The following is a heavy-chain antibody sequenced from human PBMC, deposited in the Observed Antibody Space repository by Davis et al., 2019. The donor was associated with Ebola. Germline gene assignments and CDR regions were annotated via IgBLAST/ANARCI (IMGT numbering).Heavy chain of an antibody. CDR1: GFTFGDYA. Sequence: GGSLRLSCSASGFTFGDYALSWVRQAPGKGLEWVAVIWYDGSNKYYADSVKGRFTISRDNSKNTLYLQMNSLRAEDTAVYYCARAGPYSGSYYQPLDYWGQGTLVTVSS. D-gene: IGHD1-26*01. CDR3: ARAGPYSGSYYQPLDY. V-gene: IGHV3-33*01. J-gene: IGHJ4*02. CDR2: IWYDGSNK.